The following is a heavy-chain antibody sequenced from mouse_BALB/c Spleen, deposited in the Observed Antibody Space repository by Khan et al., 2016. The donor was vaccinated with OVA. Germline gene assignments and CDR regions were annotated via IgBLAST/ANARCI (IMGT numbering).Heavy chain of an antibody. CDR1: GYSITSDYA. CDR3: ARVYGEDFDY. D-gene: IGHD1-1*01. CDR2: ISYSGNT. J-gene: IGHJ2*01. Sequence: EVQLVESGPGLVKPSQSLSLTCTVTGYSITSDYAWNWIRQFPGNKLEWMGFISYSGNTNSNPSLKSRISITRDTSKNQFFLQLNSVTTEDTATYYCARVYGEDFDYWGQGTTLTVSS. V-gene: IGHV3-2*02.